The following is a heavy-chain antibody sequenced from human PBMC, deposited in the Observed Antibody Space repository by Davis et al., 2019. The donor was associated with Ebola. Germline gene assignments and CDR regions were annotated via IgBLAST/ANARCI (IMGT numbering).Heavy chain of an antibody. CDR1: GYTFTSYG. CDR2: ISAYNGNT. V-gene: IGHV1-18*04. Sequence: ASVKVSCKASGYTFTSYGISWVRQAPGQGLEWMGWISAYNGNTNYAQKLQGRVTMTTDTSTSTAYMELRSLRSDDTAAYYCARTITMIVVGGWFDPWGQGTLVTVSS. D-gene: IGHD3-22*01. J-gene: IGHJ5*02. CDR3: ARTITMIVVGGWFDP.